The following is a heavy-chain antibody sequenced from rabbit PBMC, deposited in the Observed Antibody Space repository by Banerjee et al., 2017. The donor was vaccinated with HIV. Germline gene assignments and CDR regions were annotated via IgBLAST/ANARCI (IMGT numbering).Heavy chain of an antibody. J-gene: IGHJ4*01. D-gene: IGHD1-1*01. CDR2: IYAGSGGA. Sequence: QQLVESGGGLVKPGASLTLTCTASGFSFSSSYYMCWVRQAPGKGLEWIGCIYAGSGGAYYATWAKGRLTISKTSSTTVTLQMTSLTAADTATYFCARWVTGGGGFNLWGQGTLVTVS. V-gene: IGHV1S40*01. CDR3: ARWVTGGGGFNL. CDR1: GFSFSSSYY.